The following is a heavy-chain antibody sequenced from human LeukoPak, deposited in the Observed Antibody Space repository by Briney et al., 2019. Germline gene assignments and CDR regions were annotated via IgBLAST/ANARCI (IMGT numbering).Heavy chain of an antibody. CDR1: GFTFISYW. CDR3: ARMTVYSSSWLAYYMDV. CDR2: INNDGSST. Sequence: GGSLRLSCAASGFTFISYWMHWVRQAPGKGLVWVARINNDGSSTTYADSVKGRFTISRDNAKNSLYLQMNSLRAEDTAVYYCARMTVYSSSWLAYYMDVWGKGTTVTVSS. J-gene: IGHJ6*03. D-gene: IGHD6-13*01. V-gene: IGHV3-74*03.